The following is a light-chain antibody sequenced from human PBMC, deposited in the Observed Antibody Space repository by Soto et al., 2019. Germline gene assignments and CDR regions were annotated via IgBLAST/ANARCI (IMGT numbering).Light chain of an antibody. CDR1: QGIGSA. J-gene: IGKJ3*01. V-gene: IGKV1-13*02. Sequence: AIQLTQSPSSLSASVGDRVTITCRASQGIGSALAWYQQKPGKAPKLLIYDASSLESGVPSRFSGSGSGTDFTLTISSRQPEDFATYYCQQFNSYPFTFGPGTKVDIK. CDR2: DAS. CDR3: QQFNSYPFT.